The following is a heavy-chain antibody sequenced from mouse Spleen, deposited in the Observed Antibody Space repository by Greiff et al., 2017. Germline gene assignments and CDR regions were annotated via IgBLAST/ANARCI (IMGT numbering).Heavy chain of an antibody. CDR2: IDPSDSET. V-gene: IGHV1-52*01. J-gene: IGHJ4*01. Sequence: QVQLKQPGAELVRPGSSVKLSCKASGYTFTSYWMHWVKQRPIQGLEWIGNIDPSDSETHYNQKFKDKATLTVDKSSSTAYMQLSSLTSEDSAVYYCARGRLGHYYAMDYWGQGTSVTVSS. D-gene: IGHD4-1*01. CDR3: ARGRLGHYYAMDY. CDR1: GYTFTSYW.